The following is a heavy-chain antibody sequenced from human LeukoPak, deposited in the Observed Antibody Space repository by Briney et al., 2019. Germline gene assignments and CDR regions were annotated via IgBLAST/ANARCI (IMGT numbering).Heavy chain of an antibody. CDR3: ARGVDTAMEYYFDY. CDR2: IYTSGST. CDR1: GYSISSGYY. D-gene: IGHD5-18*01. V-gene: IGHV4-38-2*02. Sequence: SETLSLTCTVSGYSISSGYYWGWIRQPPGKGLEWIGRIYTSGSTNYNPSLKSRVTMSVDTSKNQFSLKLSSVTAADTAVYYCARGVDTAMEYYFDYWGQGTLVTVSS. J-gene: IGHJ4*02.